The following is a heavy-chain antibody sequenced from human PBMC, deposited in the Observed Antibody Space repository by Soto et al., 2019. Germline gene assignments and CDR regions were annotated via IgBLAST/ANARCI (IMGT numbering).Heavy chain of an antibody. J-gene: IGHJ4*02. Sequence: EVQLLESGGGLVQPGGSLRLSCAASGFTFSSFAMSWVRQAPGKGLEWVSAIGSRGDSTYYADSVKGRFTISRDNSKNTLYLQMNSLRAEDTAVYYCAKDLIYGYNSGRPVASWGQGTLVTVSS. V-gene: IGHV3-23*01. CDR2: IGSRGDST. D-gene: IGHD6-19*01. CDR1: GFTFSSFA. CDR3: AKDLIYGYNSGRPVAS.